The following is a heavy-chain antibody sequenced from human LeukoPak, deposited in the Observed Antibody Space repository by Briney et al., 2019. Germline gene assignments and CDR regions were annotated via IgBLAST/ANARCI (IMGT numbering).Heavy chain of an antibody. J-gene: IGHJ4*02. V-gene: IGHV4-59*12. Sequence: TSETLSLTCTVSGESISGFYWTWIRQPPGKGLEWIGYIYYSGSTNYNPSLKSRVTISVDTSKNQFSLKLSSVTAADTAVHYCARDLSAVPYYYDSSGYYFDYWGQGTLVTVSS. CDR2: IYYSGST. CDR1: GESISGFY. CDR3: ARDLSAVPYYYDSSGYYFDY. D-gene: IGHD3-22*01.